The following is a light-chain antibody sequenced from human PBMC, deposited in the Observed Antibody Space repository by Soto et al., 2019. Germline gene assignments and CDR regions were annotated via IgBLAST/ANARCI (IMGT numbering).Light chain of an antibody. J-gene: IGKJ2*01. CDR2: AAS. CDR1: QSVSSK. CDR3: QQYSNWPPYT. Sequence: EIGMTQSPAALYVSPGERATLSCRASQSVSSKLACYQQKPGQAPRHLIYAASTKATDIQAMFSGSGSGTEFNITITSLQSEDFAVYYCQQYSNWPPYTFGQRTKLEIK. V-gene: IGKV3-15*01.